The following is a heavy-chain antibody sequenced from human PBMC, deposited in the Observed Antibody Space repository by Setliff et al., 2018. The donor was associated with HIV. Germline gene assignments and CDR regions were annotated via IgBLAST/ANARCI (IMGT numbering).Heavy chain of an antibody. D-gene: IGHD4-4*01. J-gene: IGHJ4*02. Sequence: PGGSLRLSCEASGFTFTDAWMNWVRQAPGKGLEWVGRIKSKSDGETTDYAAPVKGRFTISRDDSRNMVFLQMNSLKSDDTAVYYCTTENHSYCGRGTLVTVSS. CDR1: GFTFTDAW. CDR2: IKSKSDGETT. CDR3: TTENHSY. V-gene: IGHV3-15*01.